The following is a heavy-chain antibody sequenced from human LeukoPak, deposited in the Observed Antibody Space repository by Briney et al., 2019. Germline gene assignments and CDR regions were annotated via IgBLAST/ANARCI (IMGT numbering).Heavy chain of an antibody. J-gene: IGHJ4*02. CDR3: VRGKLVYYYDNSGYFDS. CDR2: IRIPTGAL. D-gene: IGHD3-22*01. CDR1: GFTFSSYT. Sequence: PGGSLRLSCAASGFTFSSYTMNWVRQAPGKGLEWLSYIRIPTGALYYADSVKGRFTISRDNAKNSLYLQKNNLRAEDTAVYYCVRGKLVYYYDNSGYFDSWGQGTLVTVSS. V-gene: IGHV3-48*01.